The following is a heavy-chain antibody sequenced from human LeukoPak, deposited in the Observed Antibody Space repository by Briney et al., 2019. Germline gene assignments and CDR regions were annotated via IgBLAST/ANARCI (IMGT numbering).Heavy chain of an antibody. V-gene: IGHV4-28*01. CDR2: IYYGGNT. J-gene: IGHJ3*02. CDR1: GYSISSSNW. Sequence: SDTLSLTCTVPGYSISSSNWWGWIRPPPGKGLEWIAYIYYGGNTFYNPSLKSRITISVDTSKNQFSLKLSSVTAVDTAVYYCARNGSGGDSDAFDIWGQGTMVTVSS. D-gene: IGHD4-23*01. CDR3: ARNGSGGDSDAFDI.